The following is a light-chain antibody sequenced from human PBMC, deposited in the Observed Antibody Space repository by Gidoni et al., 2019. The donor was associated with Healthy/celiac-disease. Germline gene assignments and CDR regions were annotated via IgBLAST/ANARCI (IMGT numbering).Light chain of an antibody. V-gene: IGKV1-5*03. Sequence: IQMTPSPSTLSASVGDRVTITCRASQSISSWLAWYQQKPGKAPKLLIYKASSLESGVPSRFSGSGSGTEFTLTISSLQPDDFATYYCQQYNNYSPTFGQGTKVEIK. CDR2: KAS. CDR1: QSISSW. J-gene: IGKJ1*01. CDR3: QQYNNYSPT.